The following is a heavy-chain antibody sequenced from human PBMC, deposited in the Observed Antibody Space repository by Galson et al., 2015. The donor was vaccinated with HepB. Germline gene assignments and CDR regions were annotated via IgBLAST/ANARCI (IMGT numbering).Heavy chain of an antibody. CDR3: AGPAGGTATPLDY. J-gene: IGHJ4*02. CDR1: GGAFRIYA. V-gene: IGHV1-69*10. CDR2: IIPILGIG. D-gene: IGHD2-15*01. Sequence: SVKVSCKASGGAFRIYAITWVRQAPGQGLEWMGGIIPILGIGNYAQKFQGRVTITADKSTSTAYMELSSLRSEDTAMYYCAGPAGGTATPLDYWGQGTLVTVSS.